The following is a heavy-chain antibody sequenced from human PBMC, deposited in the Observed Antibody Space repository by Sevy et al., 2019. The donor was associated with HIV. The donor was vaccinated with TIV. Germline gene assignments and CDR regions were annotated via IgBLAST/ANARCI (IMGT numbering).Heavy chain of an antibody. J-gene: IGHJ3*02. CDR1: GFTFSNAW. D-gene: IGHD3-10*01. V-gene: IGHV3-15*07. CDR2: IKSKTDGGTT. CDR3: TTYLYGEDAFDI. Sequence: GGSLRLSCAASGFTFSNAWMNWVRQAPGKGLEWVGRIKSKTDGGTTDYAAPVKGRFTISRNDSKNSLYLQMNSLKTEDTAVYYCTTYLYGEDAFDIWGQGTMVTVSS.